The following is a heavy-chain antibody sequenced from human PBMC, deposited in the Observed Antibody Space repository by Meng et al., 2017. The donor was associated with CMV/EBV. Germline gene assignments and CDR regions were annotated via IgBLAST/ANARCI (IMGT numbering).Heavy chain of an antibody. J-gene: IGHJ4*02. CDR1: GGTFSTFA. V-gene: IGHV1-69*12. CDR3: ARGGDSWCSDY. D-gene: IGHD2-8*01. CDR2: IIPVFETA. Sequence: QVQRGQSAAEVKKPGSSWKVSCKASGGTFSTFAISWVRQAPGEGLEWMGGIIPVFETANYAERFQDRVTITADDSTTTAYMELSSLRADDTALYFCARGGDSWCSDYWGQGTLVTVSS.